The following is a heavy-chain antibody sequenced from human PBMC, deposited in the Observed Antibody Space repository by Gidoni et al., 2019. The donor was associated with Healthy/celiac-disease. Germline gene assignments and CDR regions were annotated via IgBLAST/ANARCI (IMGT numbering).Heavy chain of an antibody. CDR1: GFTVSSNY. CDR3: GRGEGSNDY. CDR2: IYRGGRT. J-gene: IGHJ4*02. D-gene: IGHD3-16*01. V-gene: IGHV3-66*02. Sequence: EVQLVESGGGLVQPGGSLRLSCAASGFTVSSNYMSWVRQAPGKGLEGGSVIYRGGRTYYADSVKGRFTISREKFKKPVDFQKNRLGAEDKAGDYCGRGEGSNDYWGQGTLVTVSS.